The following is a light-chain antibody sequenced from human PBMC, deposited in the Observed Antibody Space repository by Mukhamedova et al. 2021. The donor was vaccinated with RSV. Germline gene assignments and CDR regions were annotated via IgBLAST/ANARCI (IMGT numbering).Light chain of an antibody. CDR1: MGGYDY. J-gene: IGLJ3*02. CDR2: EVI. CDR3: SSYTDSSTLV. V-gene: IGLV2-14*01. Sequence: MGGYDYVSWYQQHPGRAPELMIYEVINRPSGVSSRFSGSKSGNTASLSISGLHTEDEAMYFCSSYTDSSTLVFGGGTRLTVL.